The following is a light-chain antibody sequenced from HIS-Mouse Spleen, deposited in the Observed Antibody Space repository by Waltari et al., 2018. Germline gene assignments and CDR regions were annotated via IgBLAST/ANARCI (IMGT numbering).Light chain of an antibody. CDR2: EVS. CDR3: SSYAGSNNFVV. J-gene: IGLJ2*01. V-gene: IGLV2-8*01. Sequence: QSALTQPPSASGSPGQSVTISCTGPSSDVGGYNYVSWYQQHPGNAPKLMIYEVSKRPSGVPDRFSGSKSGNTASLTVSGLQAEDEADYYCSSYAGSNNFVVFGGGTKLTVL. CDR1: SSDVGGYNY.